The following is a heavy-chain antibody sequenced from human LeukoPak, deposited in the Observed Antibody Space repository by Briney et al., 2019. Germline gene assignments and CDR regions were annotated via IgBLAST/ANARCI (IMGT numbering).Heavy chain of an antibody. CDR2: IYYSGST. J-gene: IGHJ5*02. CDR1: GGSISSYY. Sequence: SETLFLTCTVSGGSISSYYWSWIRQPPGKGLEWLGYIYYSGSTNYNPSLKSRVTISVDTSKNQFSLKLSSMTAADTAVYYCARREYSNYVGGWFDPWGQGTLVTVSS. V-gene: IGHV4-59*01. D-gene: IGHD4-11*01. CDR3: ARREYSNYVGGWFDP.